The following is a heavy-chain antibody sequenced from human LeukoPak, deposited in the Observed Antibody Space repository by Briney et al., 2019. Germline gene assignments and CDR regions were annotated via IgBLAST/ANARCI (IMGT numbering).Heavy chain of an antibody. CDR1: GGSFSAYY. J-gene: IGHJ5*02. Sequence: PSETLSLTCALYGGSFSAYYWAWIRQSPVKGLEWIGEINGSGNSNYNPSLKSRVTISLDTSKNQFSLKLTSVTAADTAIYFCARASRMRQVGPRWLDPWGQGTLVTVSS. D-gene: IGHD1-26*01. CDR3: ARASRMRQVGPRWLDP. CDR2: INGSGNS. V-gene: IGHV4-34*01.